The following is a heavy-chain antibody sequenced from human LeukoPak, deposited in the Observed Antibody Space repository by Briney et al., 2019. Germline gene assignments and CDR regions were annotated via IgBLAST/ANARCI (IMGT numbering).Heavy chain of an antibody. CDR1: GFTFSSYA. Sequence: GRSLRLSCAASGFTFSSYAMHWVRQAPGKGLEWVAGISYDGSNKYYADSVKGRFTISRDNAKNTLYLQMNSLRAEDTAGYYCAKDGYSYGYSLSLDYWGQGTLVTVYS. V-gene: IGHV3-30*04. J-gene: IGHJ4*02. CDR3: AKDGYSYGYSLSLDY. CDR2: ISYDGSNK. D-gene: IGHD5-18*01.